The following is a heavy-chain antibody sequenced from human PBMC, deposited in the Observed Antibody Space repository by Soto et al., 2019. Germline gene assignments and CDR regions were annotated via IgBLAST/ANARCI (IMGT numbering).Heavy chain of an antibody. J-gene: IGHJ5*02. Sequence: GGSLRLSCAASGFTFSNAWMSWVRQAPGKGLEWVGRIKSKTDGGTTDYAAPVKGRFTISRDDSKNTLYLQMNSLKTEDTAVYYCTTSGYYDILTGYPIPPWGQGTLVTVSS. CDR3: TTSGYYDILTGYPIPP. CDR2: IKSKTDGGTT. V-gene: IGHV3-15*01. CDR1: GFTFSNAW. D-gene: IGHD3-9*01.